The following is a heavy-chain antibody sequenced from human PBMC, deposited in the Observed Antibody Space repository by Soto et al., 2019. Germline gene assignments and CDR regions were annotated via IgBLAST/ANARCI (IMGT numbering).Heavy chain of an antibody. J-gene: IGHJ6*02. D-gene: IGHD2-8*01. CDR3: ARFRGYCTNGVCLGYYYYYGMDV. CDR1: GFTFSDYY. Sequence: QVQLVESGGGLVKPGGSLRLSCAASGFTFSDYYMSWIRQAPGKGLEWVSYISSSGSTIYYADSVKGRFTISRDNAKNSLYLQMNSLRAEDTAVYYCARFRGYCTNGVCLGYYYYYGMDVWGQGTTVTVSS. CDR2: ISSSGSTI. V-gene: IGHV3-11*01.